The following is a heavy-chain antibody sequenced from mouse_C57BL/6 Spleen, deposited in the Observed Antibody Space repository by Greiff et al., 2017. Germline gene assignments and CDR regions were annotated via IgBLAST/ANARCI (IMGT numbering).Heavy chain of an antibody. D-gene: IGHD2-4*01. Sequence: VQLQQSGPGLVQPSQSLSITCTVSGFSLTSYGVHWVRQSPGKGLEWLGVIWSGGSTDYNAAFISRLSISKDNSKSQVFFKMNSLLADDTAIYYCARRSYYDYDDGYFDVWGTGTTVTVSS. CDR1: GFSLTSYG. CDR3: ARRSYYDYDDGYFDV. J-gene: IGHJ1*03. V-gene: IGHV2-2*01. CDR2: IWSGGST.